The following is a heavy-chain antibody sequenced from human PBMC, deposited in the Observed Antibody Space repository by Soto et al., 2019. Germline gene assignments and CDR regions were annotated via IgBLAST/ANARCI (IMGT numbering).Heavy chain of an antibody. CDR2: INWNGGST. J-gene: IGHJ5*02. Sequence: PGGSLRLSCAASGFTFDDYGMSWVRQAPGKGLEWVSGINWNGGSTGYADSVKGRFTISRDNAKNSLYLQMNSLRAEDTALYYCARVFYSEVRGAAGFDPWGQGTLVTVSS. CDR1: GFTFDDYG. D-gene: IGHD3-10*01. CDR3: ARVFYSEVRGAAGFDP. V-gene: IGHV3-20*04.